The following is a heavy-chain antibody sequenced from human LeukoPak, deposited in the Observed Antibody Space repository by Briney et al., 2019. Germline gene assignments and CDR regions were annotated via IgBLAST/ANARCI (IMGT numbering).Heavy chain of an antibody. CDR3: TRDTRVGGTMDFDY. CDR1: GFIFSTHS. CDR2: ISSSSSAM. V-gene: IGHV3-48*02. J-gene: IGHJ4*02. D-gene: IGHD1-26*01. Sequence: GGSLRLSCAASGFIFSTHSMHWVRQAPGKGLEWASYISSSSSAMLYADSVKGRFTISRDNAKNSLYLQMNSLRDEDTAVYYCTRDTRVGGTMDFDYWGQGTLVTVSS.